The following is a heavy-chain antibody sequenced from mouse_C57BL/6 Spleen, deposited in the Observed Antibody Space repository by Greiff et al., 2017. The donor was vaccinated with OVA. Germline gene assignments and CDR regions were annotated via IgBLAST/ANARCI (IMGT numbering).Heavy chain of an antibody. CDR1: GYTFTSYW. CDR2: IDPSDRYT. V-gene: IGHV1-59*01. J-gene: IGHJ2*01. D-gene: IGHD1-1*01. Sequence: QVHVKQPGAELVRPGTSVKLSCKASGYTFTSYWMHWVKQRPGQGLEWIGVIDPSDRYTNSNQKFKGKATLTVDTSSSTAYMQLSSLTSEDSAVYYCARSLITTVVATYYFDYWGQGTTLTVSS. CDR3: ARSLITTVVATYYFDY.